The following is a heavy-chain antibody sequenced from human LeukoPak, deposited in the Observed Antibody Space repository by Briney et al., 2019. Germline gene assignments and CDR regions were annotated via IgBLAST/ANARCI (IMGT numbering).Heavy chain of an antibody. J-gene: IGHJ3*02. V-gene: IGHV4-38-2*02. D-gene: IGHD5-18*01. CDR2: IYHSGST. CDR1: GYSNSSGYY. CDR3: ARRRYSSEGFDFDI. Sequence: PSETLSLTCTVSGYSNSSGYYWGWIRQPPGKGLEWIGSIYHSGSTYYNPSLKSRVTISVDTSKNQFSLKLSSVTAADTAVYYCARRRYSSEGFDFDIWGQGTMVTVSS.